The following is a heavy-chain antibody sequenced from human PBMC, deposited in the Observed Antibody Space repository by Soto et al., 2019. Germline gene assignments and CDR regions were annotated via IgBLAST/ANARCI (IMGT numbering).Heavy chain of an antibody. D-gene: IGHD6-19*01. CDR1: GYPFTNYA. V-gene: IGHV1-3*01. CDR2: INVGNGNT. CDR3: ASLVPVQWLPPTFFDN. Sequence: ASVKVSCKASGYPFTNYAMHWVRQAPGQRLEWMGWINVGNGNTEYSQKFQGRVTITRDTSASTAYMELSSLRSEDTAVYYCASLVPVQWLPPTFFDNWGQGTLVTVSS. J-gene: IGHJ4*02.